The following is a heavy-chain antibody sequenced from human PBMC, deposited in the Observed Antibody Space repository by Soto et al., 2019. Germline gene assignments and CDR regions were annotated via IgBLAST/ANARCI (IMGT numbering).Heavy chain of an antibody. CDR3: ARSPHPYYYGSGSYPEYYFDY. J-gene: IGHJ4*02. Sequence: LTCTVSGGSISSGDYYWSWIRQPPGKGLEWIGYIYYSGSTYYNPSLKSRVTISVDTSKNQFSLKLSSVTAADTAVYYCARSPHPYYYGSGSYPEYYFDYWGQGTLVTVSS. CDR1: GGSISSGDYY. CDR2: IYYSGST. D-gene: IGHD3-10*01. V-gene: IGHV4-30-4*01.